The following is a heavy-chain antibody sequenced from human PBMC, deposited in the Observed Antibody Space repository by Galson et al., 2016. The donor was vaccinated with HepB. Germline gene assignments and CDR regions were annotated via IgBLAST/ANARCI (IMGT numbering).Heavy chain of an antibody. CDR1: GYTFTSYG. J-gene: IGHJ5*02. Sequence: SVKVSCKASGYTFTSYGFSWVRQAPGQGLEWIGWISAYNGNTNYAQKFQGRVTMTTDTSTSTAYMELRSLRSDDTAVYYCARVNPIRYSGSYGWFDPWGQGTLVTVSS. D-gene: IGHD1-26*01. V-gene: IGHV1-18*01. CDR2: ISAYNGNT. CDR3: ARVNPIRYSGSYGWFDP.